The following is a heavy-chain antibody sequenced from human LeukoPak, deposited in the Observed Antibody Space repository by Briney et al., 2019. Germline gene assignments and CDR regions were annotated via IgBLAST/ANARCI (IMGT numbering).Heavy chain of an antibody. V-gene: IGHV3-23*01. Sequence: QPGGSLRLSCAASGFTFSSYWMSWVRQAPGKGLEWVSAISGSGGSTYYADSVKGRFTISRDNSKNTLYLQMNSLRAEDTAVYYCAKGMGGYDWGCNDYWGQGTLVTVSS. D-gene: IGHD5-12*01. CDR1: GFTFSSYW. CDR3: AKGMGGYDWGCNDY. J-gene: IGHJ4*02. CDR2: ISGSGGST.